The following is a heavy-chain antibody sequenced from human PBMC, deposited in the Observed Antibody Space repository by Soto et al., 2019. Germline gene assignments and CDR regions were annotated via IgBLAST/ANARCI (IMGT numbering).Heavy chain of an antibody. D-gene: IGHD6-13*01. CDR3: ATGPSGRATY. Sequence: EVQLVESGGGLVQPGGSLRLSCAASGFTFSTYWMHWVRQAPGEGLVWVSRINSDGSSTSYADSERGRFTISRDNAKNTLYLQMNSRRADDTAVYYCATGPSGRATYWGQGTLVTVSS. V-gene: IGHV3-74*01. J-gene: IGHJ4*02. CDR2: INSDGSST. CDR1: GFTFSTYW.